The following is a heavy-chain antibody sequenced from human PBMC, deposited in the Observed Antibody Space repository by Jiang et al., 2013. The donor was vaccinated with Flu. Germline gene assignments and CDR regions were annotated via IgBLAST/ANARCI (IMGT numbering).Heavy chain of an antibody. CDR3: ARGWKGGSYHHSSAFDY. CDR1: GDSVSSNSAA. Sequence: QTLSLTCAISGDSVSSNSAAWNWIRQSPSRGLEWLGRTYYRSKWYNDYAVSVKSRITINPDTSKNQFSLQLNSVTPEDTAVYYCARGWKGGSYHHSSAFDYWGQGTLVTVSS. J-gene: IGHJ4*02. V-gene: IGHV6-1*01. CDR2: TYYRSKWYN. D-gene: IGHD1-26*01.